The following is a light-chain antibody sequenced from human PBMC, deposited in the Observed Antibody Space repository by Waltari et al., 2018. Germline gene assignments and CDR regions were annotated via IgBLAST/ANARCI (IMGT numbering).Light chain of an antibody. CDR1: QSISNY. J-gene: IGKJ2*02. CDR2: AAS. Sequence: DIQMTQSPSSMPAFIGDRVIITCRASQSISNYLNWYQQKPGKAPKLLIYAASSLQSGVPSRFSGSGSGTDFTLTISSLQPEDFATYYCQHSYSTPRGTFGQGTKLEIK. V-gene: IGKV1-39*01. CDR3: QHSYSTPRGT.